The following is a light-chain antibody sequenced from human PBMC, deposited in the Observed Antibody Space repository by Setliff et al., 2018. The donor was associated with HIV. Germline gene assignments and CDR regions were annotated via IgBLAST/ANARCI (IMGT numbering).Light chain of an antibody. V-gene: IGLV1-36*01. CDR2: YDD. CDR3: TSWDDNRNGLV. Sequence: QSALTQPPSVSEAPGQRVTLSCSGSSSNIGNYGVNWYQQFPGQAPKLLIYYDDLLSSGVSDRFSGSRSGTTASLAISGLQSEDEADYYCTSWDDNRNGLVFGGGT. J-gene: IGLJ2*01. CDR1: SSNIGNYG.